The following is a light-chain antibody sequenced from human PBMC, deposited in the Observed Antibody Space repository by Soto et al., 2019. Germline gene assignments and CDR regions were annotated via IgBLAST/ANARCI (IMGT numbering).Light chain of an antibody. V-gene: IGLV2-11*01. CDR2: DVS. CDR3: CSYAGSYTFV. Sequence: QAVLTEPRSVSGSPGQSVTISCTGTISDVGVYNYVSWYQQYPGKAPKIMIYDVSKRPSGVPDRFSGSKSDNTASLTISGLQAEDEADYYCCSYAGSYTFVFGIGTKVTVL. J-gene: IGLJ1*01. CDR1: ISDVGVYNY.